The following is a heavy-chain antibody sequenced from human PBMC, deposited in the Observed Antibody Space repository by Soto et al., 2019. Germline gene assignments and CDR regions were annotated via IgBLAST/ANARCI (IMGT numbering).Heavy chain of an antibody. J-gene: IGHJ4*02. CDR2: IWYDGSNK. Sequence: QVQLVESGGGVVQPGRSLRLSCAASGFTFSSYGMHWVRQAPGKGLEWVAVIWYDGSNKYYADSVKGRFTISRDNSKNTLYLQMNSLRAEDTAVYYWARGGEGATHFDYWGQGTLVTVSS. CDR1: GFTFSSYG. V-gene: IGHV3-33*01. CDR3: ARGGEGATHFDY. D-gene: IGHD1-26*01.